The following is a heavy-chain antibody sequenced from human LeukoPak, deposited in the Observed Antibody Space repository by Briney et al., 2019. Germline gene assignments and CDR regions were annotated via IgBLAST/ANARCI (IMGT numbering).Heavy chain of an antibody. D-gene: IGHD2-2*01. V-gene: IGHV1-69*05. CDR2: IIPVLSTT. J-gene: IGHJ5*02. CDR1: GGSLSNYA. Sequence: GASVKVSCKTSGGSLSNYAFNWVRQTPGQGLEWMGGIIPVLSTTNYAQKFQGRVTIITDESTNTAYMEMSSLTSEDTAVYFCANSSTTLNVFGPWGQGTLVTVSS. CDR3: ANSSTTLNVFGP.